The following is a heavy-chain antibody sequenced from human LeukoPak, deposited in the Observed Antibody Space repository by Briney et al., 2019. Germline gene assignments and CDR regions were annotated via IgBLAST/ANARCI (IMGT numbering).Heavy chain of an antibody. CDR1: GFTFSIYA. CDR2: ITSRGEST. V-gene: IGHV3-23*01. CDR3: ARDRPNYYGSDGHYYRRDGDY. D-gene: IGHD3-22*01. J-gene: IGHJ4*02. Sequence: AGGSLRLSCAASGFTFSIYAMSWVRQAPGKGLQWVSSITSRGESTWYVDSVKGRFTITRDNSENTLYLQMHSLSAEDTAVYYCARDRPNYYGSDGHYYRRDGDYWGRGTLVSVSS.